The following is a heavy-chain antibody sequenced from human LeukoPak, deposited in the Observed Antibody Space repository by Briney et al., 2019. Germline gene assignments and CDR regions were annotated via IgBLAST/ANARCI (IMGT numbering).Heavy chain of an antibody. CDR2: ISYDGSNK. CDR1: TFTFSSYG. J-gene: IGHJ4*02. V-gene: IGHV3-30*18. Sequence: GGSLRLSCIESTFTFSSYGMHWVRQAPGKGLEWVAVISYDGSNKYYADSVKGRFTISRDNSKNTLYLQMNSLRAEDTAVYYCAKDWHSSSWDYFDYWGQGTLVTVSS. D-gene: IGHD6-13*01. CDR3: AKDWHSSSWDYFDY.